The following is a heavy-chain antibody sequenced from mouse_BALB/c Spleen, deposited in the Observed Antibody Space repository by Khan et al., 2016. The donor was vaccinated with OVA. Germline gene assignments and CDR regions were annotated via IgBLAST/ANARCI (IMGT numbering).Heavy chain of an antibody. CDR3: ARSCGWDLDC. J-gene: IGHJ2*01. CDR1: GYSITSDYA. V-gene: IGHV3-2*02. Sequence: EVKLEESGPGLVKPSQSLSLTCTVTGYSITSDYAWNWIRQFPGNKLEWMGFISYSGNTNYNPSLKSRISITRDTSKNQFFLQLTSVTTEDTATKYCARSCGWDLDCWGRGTTLTVAS. D-gene: IGHD1-1*02. CDR2: ISYSGNT.